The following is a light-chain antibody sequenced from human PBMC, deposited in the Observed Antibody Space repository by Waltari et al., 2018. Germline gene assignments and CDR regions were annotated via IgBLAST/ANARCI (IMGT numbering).Light chain of an antibody. Sequence: DIQMTQSPSTLSASVGDIVTITCRARQSVSSFLAWYRQKPGRAPNLLIYKTSTLESGVPSRFSGSGSETEFTLTISSLQPDDFATYYCHQYYSLPFTFGPGTKV. CDR1: QSVSSF. CDR3: HQYYSLPFT. V-gene: IGKV1-5*03. CDR2: KTS. J-gene: IGKJ3*01.